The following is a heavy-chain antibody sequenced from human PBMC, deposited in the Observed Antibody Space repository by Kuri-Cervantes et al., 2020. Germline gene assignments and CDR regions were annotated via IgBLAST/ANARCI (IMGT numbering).Heavy chain of an antibody. D-gene: IGHD1-26*01. J-gene: IGHJ4*02. CDR3: ARVGVGATSDY. CDR1: GYTFTSYA. Sequence: ASVKVSCKASGYTFTSYAMHWVRQAPGQRLEWMGWISAYNGDTNYAQKLQGRVTMTTDTSTSTAYMELRSLRSDDTAVYYCARVGVGATSDYWGQGTLVTVSS. CDR2: ISAYNGDT. V-gene: IGHV1-18*01.